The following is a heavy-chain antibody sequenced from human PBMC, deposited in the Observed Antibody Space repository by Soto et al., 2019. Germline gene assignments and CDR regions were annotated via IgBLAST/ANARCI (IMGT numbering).Heavy chain of an antibody. J-gene: IGHJ4*02. CDR1: GGRCTSYW. CDR2: IDPSDSYT. V-gene: IGHV5-10-1*01. CDR3: ARHFYSNHPFDY. Sequence: PGESKQIRCKVAGGRCTSYWISWVRQMPGKGLEWMGRIDPSDSYTNYSPSFQGHVTISADKSISTAYLQWSSLKASDTAMYYCARHFYSNHPFDYWGQGTLVTV. D-gene: IGHD4-4*01.